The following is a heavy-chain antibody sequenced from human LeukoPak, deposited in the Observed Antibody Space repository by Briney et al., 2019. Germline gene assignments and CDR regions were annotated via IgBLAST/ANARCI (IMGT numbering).Heavy chain of an antibody. CDR2: IHTGGST. D-gene: IGHD3-16*01. V-gene: IGHV3-66*01. CDR1: GFTVNSSY. J-gene: IGHJ4*02. CDR3: ARTRGGLLDYFDY. Sequence: GGSLRLSCTASGFTVNSSYMIWVRQAPGKGLEWVSVIHTGGSTYYADSMKGRFTISRDNSKNTLYLQMNSLRAEDTAMYYCARTRGGLLDYFDYWGQGTLVTVSS.